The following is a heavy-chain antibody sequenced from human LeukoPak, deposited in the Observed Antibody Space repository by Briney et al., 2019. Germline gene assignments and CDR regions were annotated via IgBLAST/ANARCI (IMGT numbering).Heavy chain of an antibody. D-gene: IGHD3-22*01. J-gene: IGHJ4*02. V-gene: IGHV3-23*01. CDR2: ISGSGGST. CDR1: GFTFSSYA. Sequence: PGGSLRLSSAASGFTFSSYAMSWVRQAPGKGLEWVSAISGSGGSTYYADSVKGRFTISRDNSKNTLYLQMNSLRAEDTAVYYCAKDANYYYDSSGYYYWGQGTLVTVSS. CDR3: AKDANYYYDSSGYYY.